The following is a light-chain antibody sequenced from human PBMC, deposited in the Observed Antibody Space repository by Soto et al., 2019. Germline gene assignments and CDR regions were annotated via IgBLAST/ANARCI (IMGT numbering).Light chain of an antibody. CDR2: SNN. Sequence: QSVLTQPPSASGTPGQSVTISCSGSSSNIGSNTVNWYQQLPGTAPKLLMYSNNQRPSGVRDRFSGSKSGTSASLAISGLQSEDEADYYCAAWDDSMNGVVFGGGTKLTVL. V-gene: IGLV1-44*01. CDR1: SSNIGSNT. J-gene: IGLJ2*01. CDR3: AAWDDSMNGVV.